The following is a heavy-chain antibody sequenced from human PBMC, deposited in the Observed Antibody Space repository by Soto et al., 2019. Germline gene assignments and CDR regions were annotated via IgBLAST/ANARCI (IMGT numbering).Heavy chain of an antibody. CDR1: GGTFSSSA. V-gene: IGHV1-69*13. CDR2: IIPIFGTA. D-gene: IGHD1-26*01. Sequence: ASVKVSCKASGGTFSSSAISWVRQAPGQGLEWMGGIIPIFGTANYAQKFQGRVTITADESTGTAYMELSSLRSEDTAVYYCARDEGPLIVGASNYFDYWGQGTLVTVSS. J-gene: IGHJ4*02. CDR3: ARDEGPLIVGASNYFDY.